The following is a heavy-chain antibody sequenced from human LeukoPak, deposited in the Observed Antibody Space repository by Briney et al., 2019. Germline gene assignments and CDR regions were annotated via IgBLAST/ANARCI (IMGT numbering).Heavy chain of an antibody. Sequence: SQTLSLTCTVSGGSISSSRYYWGWIRQPPGKGLEWTGSIYSSGSTDYNSSLKSRVTISVDTSKNQFSLKLSSVTAADTAVYFCARVAATDYFDYWGQGTLVTVSS. J-gene: IGHJ4*02. CDR3: ARVAATDYFDY. CDR2: IYSSGST. CDR1: GGSISSSRYY. V-gene: IGHV4-39*01. D-gene: IGHD2-15*01.